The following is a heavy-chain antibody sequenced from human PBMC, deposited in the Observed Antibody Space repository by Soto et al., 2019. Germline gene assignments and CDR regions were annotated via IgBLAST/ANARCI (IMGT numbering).Heavy chain of an antibody. Sequence: GGSLRLSCAASGFTFSSYAMSWVRQAPGKGLEWVSAISGSGGSTYYADSVKGRFTISRDNSKNTLYLQMNSLRAEDTAVYYCAKGDIVVVPAATAFDYWGQGTLVTVSS. CDR3: AKGDIVVVPAATAFDY. CDR1: GFTFSSYA. V-gene: IGHV3-23*01. D-gene: IGHD2-2*01. CDR2: ISGSGGST. J-gene: IGHJ4*02.